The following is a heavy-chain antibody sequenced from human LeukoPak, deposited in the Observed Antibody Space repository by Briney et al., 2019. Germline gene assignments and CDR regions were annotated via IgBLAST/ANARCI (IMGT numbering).Heavy chain of an antibody. V-gene: IGHV3-23*01. CDR2: ISGSGGST. J-gene: IGHJ6*03. CDR3: AKGGSSSWYIRYYYYYYYMDV. Sequence: PGGSLRLSCAASGFTFSSYAMSWVRQAPGKGLEWVSAISGSGGSTYYADSVKGRFTISRDNSKNTLYLQMNSLRAEDTAVYCCAKGGSSSWYIRYYYYYYYMDVWGKGTTVTVSS. CDR1: GFTFSSYA. D-gene: IGHD6-13*01.